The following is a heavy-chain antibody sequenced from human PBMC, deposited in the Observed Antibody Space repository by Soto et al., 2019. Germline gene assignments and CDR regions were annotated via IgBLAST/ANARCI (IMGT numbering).Heavy chain of an antibody. J-gene: IGHJ5*02. CDR2: INPNSGGT. D-gene: IGHD2-15*01. CDR1: GYTFTGYY. V-gene: IGHV1-2*04. CDR3: ARGGVVGVAATQNWSAP. Sequence: ASVKVSCKASGYTFTGYYMHWVRQAPGQGLEWMGWINPNSGGTNYAQKFQGWVTMTRDTSISTAYMELSRLRSDDTAVYYCARGGVVGVAATQNWSAPWGQGTPVPVSS.